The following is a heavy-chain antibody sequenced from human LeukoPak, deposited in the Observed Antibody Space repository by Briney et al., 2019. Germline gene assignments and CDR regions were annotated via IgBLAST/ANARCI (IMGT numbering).Heavy chain of an antibody. Sequence: SETLSLTCAVYGGSFSGYYWSWIRQPPGKGLEWIGEINHSGSTNYNPSLKSRVTISVDTSKNQFSLKLSSVTAADTAVYYCARLSYDFWSGYYPFDYWGQGTLVTVSS. CDR2: INHSGST. V-gene: IGHV4-34*01. J-gene: IGHJ4*02. CDR1: GGSFSGYY. D-gene: IGHD3-3*01. CDR3: ARLSYDFWSGYYPFDY.